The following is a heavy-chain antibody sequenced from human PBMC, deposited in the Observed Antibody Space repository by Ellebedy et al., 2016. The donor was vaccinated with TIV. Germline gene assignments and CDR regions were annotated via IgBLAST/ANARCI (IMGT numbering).Heavy chain of an antibody. J-gene: IGHJ4*02. V-gene: IGHV4-34*01. CDR3: ANMVRRIRGGYYFDY. CDR2: INQSGRT. CDR1: GGSFSGYY. D-gene: IGHD3-10*01. Sequence: SETLSLTCAVYGGSFSGYYWSWIRQPPGKGLEWIGEINQSGRTNYNPSLDKGRVTISVDTSKNQFSLKLNSVTAADTAVYYCANMVRRIRGGYYFDYWGQGTLVTVSS.